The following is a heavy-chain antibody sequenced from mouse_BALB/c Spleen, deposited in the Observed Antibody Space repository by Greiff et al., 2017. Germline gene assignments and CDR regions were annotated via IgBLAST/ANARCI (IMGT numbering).Heavy chain of an antibody. D-gene: IGHD2-3*01. J-gene: IGHJ4*01. V-gene: IGHV1-18*01. CDR1: GYTFTDYN. CDR2: INPNNGGT. CDR3: ARNYDGYYPYAMDY. Sequence: EVKLVESGPELVKPGASVKIPCKASGYTFTDYNMDWVKQSHGKSLEWIGDINPNNGGTIYNQKFKGKATLTVDKSSSTAYMELRSLTSEDTAVYYCARNYDGYYPYAMDYWGQGTSVTVSS.